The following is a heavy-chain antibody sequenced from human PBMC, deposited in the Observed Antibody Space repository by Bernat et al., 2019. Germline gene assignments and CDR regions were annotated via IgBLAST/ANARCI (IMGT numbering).Heavy chain of an antibody. CDR1: GFTFSGSA. CDR2: IRSKANSYAT. J-gene: IGHJ3*02. CDR3: TGSVVVTAERYSGAFDI. V-gene: IGHV3-73*02. Sequence: EVQLVESGGGLVQPGGSLKLSCAASGFTFSGSAMHWVRQASGKGLEWVVRIRSKANSYATEYAASVKGRFTISRDDAKNTAYLQMNSLKTEDTAVYYCTGSVVVTAERYSGAFDIWGQGTMVTVSS. D-gene: IGHD2-21*02.